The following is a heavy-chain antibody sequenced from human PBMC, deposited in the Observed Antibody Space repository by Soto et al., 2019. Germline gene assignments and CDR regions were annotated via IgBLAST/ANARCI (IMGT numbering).Heavy chain of an antibody. J-gene: IGHJ4*02. CDR3: ARADDYDSSGYYYFDY. Sequence: SETLSLTCTVSGDSISTGGYYWSWIRQHPGKGLEWIGYIYHSGTSYNNPSLKSRLTLPVDTSENQFSLKLSSVTAADTAVYYCARADDYDSSGYYYFDYWGPGTLVTVS. V-gene: IGHV4-31*03. CDR1: GDSISTGGYY. D-gene: IGHD3-22*01. CDR2: IYHSGTS.